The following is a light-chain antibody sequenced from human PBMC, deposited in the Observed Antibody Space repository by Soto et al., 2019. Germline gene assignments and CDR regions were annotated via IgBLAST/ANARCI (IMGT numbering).Light chain of an antibody. CDR1: QSVAGSY. Sequence: EIVLTQSPGTLSLSPGERATLSCRASQSVAGSYLAWYQQKPGQAPRLVLYAASSRPTGIPDRFSGSGSGTDFTLTISRLEPEDFAVYYCQQYASSPRTFGQGTKVEIK. J-gene: IGKJ1*01. CDR3: QQYASSPRT. V-gene: IGKV3-20*01. CDR2: AAS.